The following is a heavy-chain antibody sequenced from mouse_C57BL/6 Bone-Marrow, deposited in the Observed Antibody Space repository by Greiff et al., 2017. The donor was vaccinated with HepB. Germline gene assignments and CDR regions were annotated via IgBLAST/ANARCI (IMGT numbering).Heavy chain of an antibody. Sequence: EVKLVESGPVLVKPGASVKMSCKASGYTFTDYYMNWVKQSHGKSLEWIGVINPYNGGTSYNQKFKGKATLTVDKSSSTAYMELNSLTSEDSAVYYCARGAYDYDFAYWGQGTLVTVSA. V-gene: IGHV1-19*01. CDR3: ARGAYDYDFAY. CDR1: GYTFTDYY. CDR2: INPYNGGT. J-gene: IGHJ3*01. D-gene: IGHD2-4*01.